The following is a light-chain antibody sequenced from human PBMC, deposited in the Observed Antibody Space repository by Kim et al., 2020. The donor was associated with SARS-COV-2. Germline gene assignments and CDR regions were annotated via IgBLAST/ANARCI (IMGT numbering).Light chain of an antibody. J-gene: IGLJ1*01. CDR1: SSNIGNNY. Sequence: QKGTIYCSGSSSNIGNNYVSWYQPLPGTAPKLLIYDNNKRPSGIPDRFSGSKSGTSATLGITGLQTGDEADYYCGTWDSSLSALYVFGTGTKVTVL. CDR2: DNN. CDR3: GTWDSSLSALYV. V-gene: IGLV1-51*01.